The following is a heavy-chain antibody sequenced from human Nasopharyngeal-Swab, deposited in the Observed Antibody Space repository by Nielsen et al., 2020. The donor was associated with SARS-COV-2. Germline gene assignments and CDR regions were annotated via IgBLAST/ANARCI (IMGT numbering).Heavy chain of an antibody. J-gene: IGHJ4*02. CDR1: GFTFSSYA. D-gene: IGHD3-22*01. V-gene: IGHV3-30-3*01. CDR2: ISYDGSNK. CDR3: ARVSSGYYLRLSFDY. Sequence: GESLKISCAASGFTFSSYAMHWVRQAPGKGLEWVAVISYDGSNKYYADSMKGRFTISRDNSKNTLYLQMISLRAEDTAVFYCARVSSGYYLRLSFDYWGQGTLVTVSS.